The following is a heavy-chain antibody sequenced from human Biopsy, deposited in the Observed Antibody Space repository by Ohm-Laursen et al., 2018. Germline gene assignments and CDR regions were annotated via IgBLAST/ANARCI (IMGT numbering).Heavy chain of an antibody. D-gene: IGHD3-3*01. V-gene: IGHV1-69*13. Sequence: SVKVSCKLSGVPSSNYAFSWVRQAPGEGLEWMGGIIAVSGLVNYAPKFQGRGTITADESTTTAYMELSNLKSDDTAVYYCATPFQYYDAWGGYPPFDHWGQGTLVTVSS. CDR3: ATPFQYYDAWGGYPPFDH. CDR1: GVPSSNYA. CDR2: IIAVSGLV. J-gene: IGHJ4*02.